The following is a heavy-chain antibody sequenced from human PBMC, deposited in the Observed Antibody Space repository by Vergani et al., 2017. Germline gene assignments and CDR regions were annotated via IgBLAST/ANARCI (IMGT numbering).Heavy chain of an antibody. J-gene: IGHJ5*02. D-gene: IGHD5-12*01. Sequence: VQLVESGGGLVKPGGSLRLSCAASGFTFSNAWMSWVRQAPGKGLEWVAVISYDGSNKYYADSVKGRFTISRDNSKNTLYLQMNSLRAEDTAVYYCAKDPFTGYDHNWFDPWGQGTLVTVSS. CDR1: GFTFSNAW. V-gene: IGHV3-30*18. CDR2: ISYDGSNK. CDR3: AKDPFTGYDHNWFDP.